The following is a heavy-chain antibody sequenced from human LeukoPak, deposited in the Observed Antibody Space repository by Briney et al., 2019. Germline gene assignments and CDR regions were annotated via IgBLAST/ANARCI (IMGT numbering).Heavy chain of an antibody. V-gene: IGHV4-34*01. CDR3: ARGGYYYDSSGLHY. J-gene: IGHJ4*02. CDR2: INHSRST. Sequence: SETLSLTCAVYGGSFSGYYWSWIRQPPGKGLEWIGEINHSRSTNYNPSLKSRVTISVDTFKNQFSLKLSSVTAADTAVYYCARGGYYYDSSGLHYWGQGTLVTVSS. D-gene: IGHD3-22*01. CDR1: GGSFSGYY.